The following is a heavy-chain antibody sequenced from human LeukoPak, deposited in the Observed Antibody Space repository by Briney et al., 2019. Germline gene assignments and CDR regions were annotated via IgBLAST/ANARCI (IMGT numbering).Heavy chain of an antibody. CDR2: INHSGST. J-gene: IGHJ4*02. CDR1: GGSISSGGYS. V-gene: IGHV4-30-2*01. Sequence: SRTLSLTCAVSGGSISSGGYSWSWIRQPPGKGLEWIGEINHSGSTNYNPSLKSRVTISVDTSKNQFSLKLSSVTAADTAVYYCARGSNVVGVVTAIRGGRYYFDYWGQGTLVTVSS. CDR3: ARGSNVVGVVTAIRGGRYYFDY. D-gene: IGHD2-21*02.